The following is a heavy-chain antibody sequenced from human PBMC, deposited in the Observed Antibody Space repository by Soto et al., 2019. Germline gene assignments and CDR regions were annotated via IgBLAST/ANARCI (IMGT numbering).Heavy chain of an antibody. J-gene: IGHJ6*02. CDR1: GFTFSSYA. CDR3: AKVGYCSGGSCDSLPEDV. V-gene: IGHV3-23*01. Sequence: EVQLLESGGGLVQPGGSLRLSCAASGFTFSSYAMSWVRQAPGKGLEWVSAISGSGGSTYYADSVKGRFTISRDNSKNTLYLQMNSLRAEDTAVYYCAKVGYCSGGSCDSLPEDVWGQGTTVTVSS. CDR2: ISGSGGST. D-gene: IGHD2-15*01.